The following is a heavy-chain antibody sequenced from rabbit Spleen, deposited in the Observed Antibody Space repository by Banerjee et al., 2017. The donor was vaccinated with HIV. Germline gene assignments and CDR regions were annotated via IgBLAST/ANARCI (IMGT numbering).Heavy chain of an antibody. V-gene: IGHV1S43*01. Sequence: QSLEESGGDLVKPGGSLALTCKASGIDFTKYYITWVRQAPGKGLEWIGIIYAAKGSTDYASWVNGRFTISSDNAQSTVDLKMTSLTAADTATYFCARAIVPWLGLTRLDLWAQGTLVTVS. CDR3: ARAIVPWLGLTRLDL. CDR1: GIDFTKYY. CDR2: IYAAKGST. D-gene: IGHD4-1*01. J-gene: IGHJ3*01.